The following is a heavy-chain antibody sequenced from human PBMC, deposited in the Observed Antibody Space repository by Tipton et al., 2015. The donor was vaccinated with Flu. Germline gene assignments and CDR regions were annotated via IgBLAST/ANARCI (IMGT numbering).Heavy chain of an antibody. D-gene: IGHD4-11*01. CDR3: ARRDYSNYVSQPKNWFDL. CDR1: GGSIGSYY. V-gene: IGHV4-4*09. CDR2: IYNSEYT. Sequence: TLSLTCTVSGGSIGSYYWNWIRQPPGKGLEWIGYIYNSEYTKYSPSLKSRVTISVDTSKNQFSLKLNSVTAADTAVYYCARRDYSNYVSQPKNWFDLWGQGILVTVSA. J-gene: IGHJ5*02.